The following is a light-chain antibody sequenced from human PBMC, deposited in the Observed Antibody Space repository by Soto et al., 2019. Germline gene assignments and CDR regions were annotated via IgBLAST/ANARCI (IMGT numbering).Light chain of an antibody. CDR1: SSDVGSYNL. Sequence: TQPASVSGSPGQSITISCTGTSSDVGSYNLVSWYQQHPGKAPKFMISEVTKRPSGVSTRFSGSKSGNTASLTISGLQAEDESDYYCCSYAGSGTWVFGGGTKVTVL. J-gene: IGLJ3*02. CDR3: CSYAGSGTWV. V-gene: IGLV2-23*02. CDR2: EVT.